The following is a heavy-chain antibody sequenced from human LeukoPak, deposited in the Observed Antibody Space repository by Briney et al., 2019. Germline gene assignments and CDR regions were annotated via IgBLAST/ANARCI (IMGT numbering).Heavy chain of an antibody. D-gene: IGHD1-26*01. CDR1: GFPFSNYA. CDR2: ISGTSTNI. CDR3: GRCIVSSLIGNDY. Sequence: PGGSLRLSCAASGFPFSNYAMIWVRQVPGKGLEWVSGISGTSTNIQYADSVKGRFTISRDNAKNSLYLQMNSLRAEDTAVYYCGRCIVSSLIGNDYWGQGTLVTVSS. V-gene: IGHV3-21*01. J-gene: IGHJ4*02.